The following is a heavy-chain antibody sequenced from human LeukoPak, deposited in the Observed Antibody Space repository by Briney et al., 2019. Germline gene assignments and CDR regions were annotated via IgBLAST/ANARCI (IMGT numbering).Heavy chain of an antibody. CDR1: GFTFSSYS. CDR3: ARDFSYYYDSSGASEDY. J-gene: IGHJ4*02. Sequence: GGSLRLSCAASGFTFSSYSMNWVRQAPGKGLEWVSSISSGSSYIYYADSVKGRFTISRDNAKNSLYLQMNSLRAEDTAVYYCARDFSYYYDSSGASEDYWGQGTLVTVSS. V-gene: IGHV3-21*01. CDR2: ISSGSSYI. D-gene: IGHD3-22*01.